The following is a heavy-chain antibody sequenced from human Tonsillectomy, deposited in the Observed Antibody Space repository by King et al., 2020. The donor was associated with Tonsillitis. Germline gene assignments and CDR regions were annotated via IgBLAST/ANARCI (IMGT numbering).Heavy chain of an antibody. D-gene: IGHD6-19*01. J-gene: IGHJ3*02. CDR1: GFTFSSYG. CDR2: ISYDGSNK. CDR3: AKDWLAVTEKAIDAFEI. V-gene: IGHV3-30*18. Sequence: VQLVESGGGVVQPGRSLRLSCAVSGFTFSSYGMHWVRQAPGKGLEWVAVISYDGSNKYYADSVKGRFTISRDNSKNTLFLQMNSLRAEDTAVYYCAKDWLAVTEKAIDAFEIWGQGTMVTVSS.